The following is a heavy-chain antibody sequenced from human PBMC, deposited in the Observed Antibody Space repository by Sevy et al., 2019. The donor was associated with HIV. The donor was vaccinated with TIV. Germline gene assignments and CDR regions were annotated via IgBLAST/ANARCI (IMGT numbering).Heavy chain of an antibody. J-gene: IGHJ4*02. CDR1: GFTFRIYA. Sequence: GGSLRLSCTTSGFTFRIYAMSWVRQAPGKGLEWVSAISGSGSGTYYADSVKGRFTISRDNTKNTLYLQMNSLRAEDTAVFYCAKEGESHYDTSGSFDDWGQGTRVTVSS. CDR2: ISGSGSGT. D-gene: IGHD3-22*01. CDR3: AKEGESHYDTSGSFDD. V-gene: IGHV3-23*01.